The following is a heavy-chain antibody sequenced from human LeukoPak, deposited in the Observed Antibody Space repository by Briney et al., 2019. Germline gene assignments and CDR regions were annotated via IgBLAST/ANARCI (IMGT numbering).Heavy chain of an antibody. D-gene: IGHD3-10*01. CDR1: GFTFSSYG. CDR3: AKDRLLWFGELLSTPSSLAY. Sequence: PGRSLRLSCAASGFTFSSYGMHWVRQAPGKGLEWVAVISYDGSNKYYADSVKGRFTISRDNSKNTLYLQMNSLRAEDTAVYYCAKDRLLWFGELLSTPSSLAYWGQGTLVTVSS. V-gene: IGHV3-30*18. CDR2: ISYDGSNK. J-gene: IGHJ4*02.